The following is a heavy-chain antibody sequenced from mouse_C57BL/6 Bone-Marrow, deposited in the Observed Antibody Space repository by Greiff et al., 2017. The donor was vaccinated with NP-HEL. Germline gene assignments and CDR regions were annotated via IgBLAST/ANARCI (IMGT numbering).Heavy chain of an antibody. Sequence: QVQLKESGAELARPGASVKLSCKASGYTFTSYGISWVKQRTGQGLEWIGEIYPRSGNTYYNEKFKGKATLTADKSSSTAYMELRSLTSEDSAVYFCARYPLLRDWGQGTSVTVSS. D-gene: IGHD1-2*01. CDR2: IYPRSGNT. V-gene: IGHV1-81*01. CDR3: ARYPLLRD. CDR1: GYTFTSYG. J-gene: IGHJ4*01.